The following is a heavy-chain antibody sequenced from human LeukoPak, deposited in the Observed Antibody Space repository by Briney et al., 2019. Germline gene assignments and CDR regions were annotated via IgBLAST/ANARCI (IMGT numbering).Heavy chain of an antibody. Sequence: PSETLSLTCTVSGGSISTNLYYWGWIRQPPGKGLEWIGSMLHSGKTYYNPSLKSRVTISVDTFKNQFSLDLSYVTAADAAVYYCSADDNGDHNWFDPWGQGTLVTVSS. J-gene: IGHJ5*02. CDR2: MLHSGKT. V-gene: IGHV4-39*07. CDR1: GGSISTNLYY. D-gene: IGHD4-17*01. CDR3: SADDNGDHNWFDP.